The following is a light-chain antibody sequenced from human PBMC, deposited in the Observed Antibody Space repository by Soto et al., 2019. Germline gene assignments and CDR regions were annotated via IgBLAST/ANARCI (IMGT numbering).Light chain of an antibody. Sequence: EFVLTQSPGTLSLSPGERATLSCRASQTVRNNYLAWYQQKPGQAPRLLIYDASSRATGIPDRFSGGGSGTDFTLTISRLEPEDFAVYYCQQYSSSHLTFGQGTKVDIK. CDR2: DAS. V-gene: IGKV3-20*01. CDR1: QTVRNNY. CDR3: QQYSSSHLT. J-gene: IGKJ1*01.